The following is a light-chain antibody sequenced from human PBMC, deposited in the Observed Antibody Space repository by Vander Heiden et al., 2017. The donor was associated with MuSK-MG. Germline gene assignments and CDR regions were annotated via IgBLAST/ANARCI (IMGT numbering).Light chain of an antibody. J-gene: IGLJ2*01. CDR1: TRTVTVGHY. CDR2: HES. Sequence: QAVFTQEHSLPVSPGRTVTLTCCSSTRTVTVGHYPYWFQQKPGQAPRKLIYHESNKHSWTPARCSGSPNGGKAALTLSGAQPEDEAEYYCLLSYSGAFYVVFGGGTKLTVL. CDR3: LLSYSGAFYVV. V-gene: IGLV7-46*01.